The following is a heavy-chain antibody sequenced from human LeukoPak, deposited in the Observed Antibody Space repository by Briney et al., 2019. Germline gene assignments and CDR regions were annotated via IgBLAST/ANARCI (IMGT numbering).Heavy chain of an antibody. V-gene: IGHV3-23*01. Sequence: GGSLRLSCVASGFTYNTYAMTWVRQAPGEGLEWVSGISASGDTTYYADSVKGRFTISRDNSKNTLYLQMNSLRDEDTAVYYCAKSSYYDASGYYREYYFDYWGQGTLVTVSS. CDR1: GFTYNTYA. CDR3: AKSSYYDASGYYREYYFDY. CDR2: ISASGDTT. J-gene: IGHJ4*02. D-gene: IGHD3-22*01.